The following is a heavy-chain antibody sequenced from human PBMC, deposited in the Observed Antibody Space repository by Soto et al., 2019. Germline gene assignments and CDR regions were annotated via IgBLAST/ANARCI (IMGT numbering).Heavy chain of an antibody. CDR1: GFTFSNAW. D-gene: IGHD1-26*01. CDR2: IKSKTDGGTT. J-gene: IGHJ6*02. V-gene: IGHV3-15*01. CDR3: TTAGSSSLPYYYYGMDV. Sequence: GGSLRLSCAASGFTFSNAWMSWVRQAPGKGLEWVGRIKSKTDGGTTDYAAPVKGRFTISRDDSKNTLYLQMNSLKTEDTAVYYCTTAGSSSLPYYYYGMDVWGQGTTVTSP.